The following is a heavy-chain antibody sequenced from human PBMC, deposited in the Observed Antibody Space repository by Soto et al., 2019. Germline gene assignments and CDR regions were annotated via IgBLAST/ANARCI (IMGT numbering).Heavy chain of an antibody. CDR1: GFTFSSYA. CDR3: ARDLGVKVVVAAKTFDP. D-gene: IGHD2-15*01. CDR2: ISYDGSNK. V-gene: IGHV3-30-3*01. Sequence: GGSLRLSCAASGFTFSSYAMHWVRQAPGKGLEWVAVISYDGSNKYYADSVKGRFTISRDNSKNTLYLQMNSLRAEDTAVYYCARDLGVKVVVAAKTFDPWGQGTLVTVSS. J-gene: IGHJ5*02.